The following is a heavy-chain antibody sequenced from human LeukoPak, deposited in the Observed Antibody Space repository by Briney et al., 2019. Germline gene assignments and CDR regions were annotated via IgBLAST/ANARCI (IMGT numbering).Heavy chain of an antibody. CDR1: GLSFSSHA. D-gene: IGHD3-16*01. V-gene: IGHV3-23*01. Sequence: GGSLRLSCAASGLSFSSHAMNWVRQAPGKGLQWVSGISGSGDSTYYTDFVKGRFTISRDNSKSTVYLQMNRLRPEDTAVYYCAKAYWDTFGWYYFDYWGQGTLVTVSS. CDR3: AKAYWDTFGWYYFDY. CDR2: ISGSGDST. J-gene: IGHJ4*02.